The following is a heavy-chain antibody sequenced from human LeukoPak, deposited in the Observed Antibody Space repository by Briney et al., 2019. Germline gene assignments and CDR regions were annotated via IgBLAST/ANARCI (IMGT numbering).Heavy chain of an antibody. J-gene: IGHJ4*02. D-gene: IGHD4-17*01. Sequence: GGSLRLSCIASGFNFGGYYMGWIRQAPGKGLEWVSYISDDSYRTPYGDSVKGRFTISRDNAKNSLYLQMDNLRVEDTAVYYCARERGLGIGAHFDYWGQGTLVTVSS. V-gene: IGHV3-11*01. CDR1: GFNFGGYY. CDR2: ISDDSYRT. CDR3: ARERGLGIGAHFDY.